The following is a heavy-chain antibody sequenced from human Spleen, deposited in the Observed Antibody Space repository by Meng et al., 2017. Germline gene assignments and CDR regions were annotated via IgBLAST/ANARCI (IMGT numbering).Heavy chain of an antibody. Sequence: QGQLQEWGAGLLKHAETLSLTCVVSGGSFSDYYWSWIRQPPGKGLEWIGESNHSGSTNYNPSLESRATISVDTSQNNLSLKLSSVTAADSAVYYCARGPTTMAHDFDYWGQGTLVTVSS. V-gene: IGHV4-34*01. D-gene: IGHD4-11*01. CDR2: SNHSGST. CDR1: GGSFSDYY. J-gene: IGHJ4*02. CDR3: ARGPTTMAHDFDY.